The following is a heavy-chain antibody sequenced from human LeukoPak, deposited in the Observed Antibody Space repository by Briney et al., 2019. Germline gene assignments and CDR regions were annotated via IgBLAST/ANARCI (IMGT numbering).Heavy chain of an antibody. CDR1: GASIRSYF. J-gene: IGHJ3*02. V-gene: IGHV4-59*01. CDR3: ARGLVLATDDAFDI. CDR2: VYDNDIS. D-gene: IGHD5-12*01. Sequence: SETLSLTCSVSGASIRSYFWSWIRQSPGKGLDWIGYVYDNDISNFNPSLESRVTILVDRSKSQFSLKLRSVTAADTAVYYCARGLVLATDDAFDIWGPGTMVTVPS.